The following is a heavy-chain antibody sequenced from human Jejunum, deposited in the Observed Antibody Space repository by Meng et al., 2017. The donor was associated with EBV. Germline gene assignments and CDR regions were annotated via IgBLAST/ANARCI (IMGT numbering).Heavy chain of an antibody. J-gene: IGHJ5*02. Sequence: EGQLVESGGGLVQPGDSLRISCAASGFTLSSYWMHWVRQAPGKGLVWVSRINSDGSKTNYADSVKGRFTISRDIAKNTLYLQLNSLRADDTAVYYCVRGPPPDTWGQGTLVTVSS. V-gene: IGHV3-74*01. CDR1: GFTLSSYW. CDR3: VRGPPPDT. CDR2: INSDGSKT.